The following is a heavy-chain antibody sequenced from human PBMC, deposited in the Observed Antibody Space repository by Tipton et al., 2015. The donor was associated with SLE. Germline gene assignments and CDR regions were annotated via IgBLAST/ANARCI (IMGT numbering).Heavy chain of an antibody. CDR2: IWYDGSNK. CDR3: AREDSHGTGNSPGFDC. V-gene: IGHV3-33*01. CDR1: GFTFNNCG. D-gene: IGHD3/OR15-3a*01. Sequence: SLRLSCAASGFTFNNCGMHWVRQAPGKGLEWLAIIWYDGSNKFYAGSVKGRFTISRDNSKNTLYLQMNSQRAEDTAVYYCAREDSHGTGNSPGFDCGGQGALVTISA. J-gene: IGHJ4*02.